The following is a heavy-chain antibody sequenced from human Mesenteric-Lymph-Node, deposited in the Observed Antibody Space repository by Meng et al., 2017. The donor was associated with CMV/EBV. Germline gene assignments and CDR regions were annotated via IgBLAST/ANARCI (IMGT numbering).Heavy chain of an antibody. D-gene: IGHD5-24*01. CDR3: ARGGVGWLQLDY. J-gene: IGHJ4*02. Sequence: TVSGDSITSGGYYWSWIRQHPGKGLEWIGYIYYSGSTYYNPSLKSRVTISVDTSKNQFSLKLSSVTAADTAVYYYARGGVGWLQLDYWGQGTLVTVSS. CDR2: IYYSGST. V-gene: IGHV4-31*03. CDR1: GDSITSGGYY.